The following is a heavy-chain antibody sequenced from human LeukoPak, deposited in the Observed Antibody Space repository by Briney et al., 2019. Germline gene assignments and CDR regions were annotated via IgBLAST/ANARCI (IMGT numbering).Heavy chain of an antibody. CDR3: ASWSGGDIAAAAHY. CDR2: IYHSGST. CDR1: GGSISSGGYS. V-gene: IGHV4-30-2*01. D-gene: IGHD6-13*01. J-gene: IGHJ4*02. Sequence: SETLSLTCAVSGGSISSGGYSWSWIRQPPGKGLEWIGYIYHSGSTYYNPSLKSRVTIPVDRSKNQFSLKLSSVTAADTAVYYCASWSGGDIAAAAHYWGQGTLVTVSS.